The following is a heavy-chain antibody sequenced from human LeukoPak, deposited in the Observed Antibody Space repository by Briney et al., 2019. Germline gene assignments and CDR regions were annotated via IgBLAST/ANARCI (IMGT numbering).Heavy chain of an antibody. CDR2: IYPESGGT. Sequence: ASMKVSCKTSGFTFTGDYLQWVRQAPGQGLEWMGWIYPESGGTNYAQKFQGRVTMTRDTSSSTAYLELSRLRSDDTAVYYCSSGGAKYDYWGQGTRVTVSS. CDR3: SSGGAKYDY. D-gene: IGHD2-21*01. V-gene: IGHV1-2*02. CDR1: GFTFTGDY. J-gene: IGHJ4*02.